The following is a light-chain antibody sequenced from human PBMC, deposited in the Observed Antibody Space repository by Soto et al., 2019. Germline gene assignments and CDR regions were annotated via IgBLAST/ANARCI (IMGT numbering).Light chain of an antibody. CDR3: SSYAGSKGDV. J-gene: IGLJ1*01. CDR1: SSDIGGYNF. V-gene: IGLV2-8*01. Sequence: QSVLTQPPSASGSPGQSVTISCTGTSSDIGGYNFVSWYQQHPGKAPKLLIYEINKRPSGVPDRFSGSKSGNTASLTVSGLQAEDEADYYCSSYAGSKGDVFGTGTQLTVL. CDR2: EIN.